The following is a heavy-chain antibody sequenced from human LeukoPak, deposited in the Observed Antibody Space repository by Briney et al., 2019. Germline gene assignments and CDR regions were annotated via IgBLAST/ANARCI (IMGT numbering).Heavy chain of an antibody. D-gene: IGHD2-15*01. Sequence: SETLSLTCAVYGGSFSGYYWSWIRQPPGKGLEWIGEINHSGSTNYNPSLKSRVTISVDTSKNQFSLKLSSVTAADTAVYYCARGLGRRSRYCSGGSCYSAAWFDPWGQEPWSPSPQ. CDR2: INHSGST. J-gene: IGHJ5*02. CDR1: GGSFSGYY. V-gene: IGHV4-34*01. CDR3: ARGLGRRSRYCSGGSCYSAAWFDP.